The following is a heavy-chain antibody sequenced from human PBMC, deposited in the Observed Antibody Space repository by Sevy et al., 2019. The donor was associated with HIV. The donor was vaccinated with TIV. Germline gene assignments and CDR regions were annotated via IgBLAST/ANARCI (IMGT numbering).Heavy chain of an antibody. Sequence: ASVKVSCKVSGYTLTELSMHWVRQAPGKGLEWMGGFDPEDGETIYAQKFQGRVTMTEDTSTDTAYMELSSLRSEDTAVYYCATERKPDSGPPTTVTLPFDYWGQGTLVTVSS. V-gene: IGHV1-24*01. CDR1: GYTLTELS. J-gene: IGHJ4*02. CDR2: FDPEDGET. D-gene: IGHD4-17*01. CDR3: ATERKPDSGPPTTVTLPFDY.